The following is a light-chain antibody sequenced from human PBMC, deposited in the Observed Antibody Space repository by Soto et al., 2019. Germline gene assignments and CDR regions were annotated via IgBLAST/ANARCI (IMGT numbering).Light chain of an antibody. J-gene: IGLJ1*01. CDR2: GNT. Sequence: QAVVTQPPSASGTPGQRVTISCSGSSSNIGSNTVNWYQQLPGTAPKLLIYGNTKRPSGVPDRFSGSKSGASASLAITGLQAADEADYYCQSTTLTGLHVFGTGTKLTVL. CDR1: SSNIGSNT. CDR3: QSTTLTGLHV. V-gene: IGLV1-44*01.